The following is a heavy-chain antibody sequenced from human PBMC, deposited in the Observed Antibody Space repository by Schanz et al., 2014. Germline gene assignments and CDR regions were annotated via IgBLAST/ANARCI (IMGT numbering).Heavy chain of an antibody. CDR2: ISGSGGST. J-gene: IGHJ4*02. V-gene: IGHV3-23*01. Sequence: DVQLLESGGGLVQPGGSLRLSCAASGFTFTNYAMSWVRQAPGKGLEWVSAISGSGGSTYYADSVKGRFTISRDNSKNTVYIQMNSLRAEDTAVYYCARGGPAYYFDDWGQGTLVTVSS. CDR1: GFTFTNYA. CDR3: ARGGPAYYFDD.